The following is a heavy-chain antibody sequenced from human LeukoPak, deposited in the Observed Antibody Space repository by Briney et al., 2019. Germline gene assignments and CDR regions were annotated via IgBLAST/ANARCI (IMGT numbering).Heavy chain of an antibody. D-gene: IGHD3-22*01. CDR3: ATSYDSSGCD. Sequence: GGTLRLSCTASGFTFSSFWMAWVRQAPGKGLEWVANIKQDGSLPHYGDSVKGRFTISRDNAKNSLYLQMNNLRAEDTALYYCATSYDSSGCDWGHGTLVTVSS. V-gene: IGHV3-7*01. J-gene: IGHJ4*01. CDR1: GFTFSSFW. CDR2: IKQDGSLP.